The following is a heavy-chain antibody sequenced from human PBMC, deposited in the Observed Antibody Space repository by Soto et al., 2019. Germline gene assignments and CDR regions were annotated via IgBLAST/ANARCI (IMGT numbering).Heavy chain of an antibody. V-gene: IGHV5-51*01. Sequence: GESLKISCKGSGYSFTSYWIGWVRQMPGKGLEWMGIIYPGDSDTRYSPSFQGQVTISADKSISTAYLQWSSLKASDTAMYYCARPLIAARPKYYYYGMDVWGQGTTVTVSS. CDR1: GYSFTSYW. J-gene: IGHJ6*02. D-gene: IGHD6-6*01. CDR2: IYPGDSDT. CDR3: ARPLIAARPKYYYYGMDV.